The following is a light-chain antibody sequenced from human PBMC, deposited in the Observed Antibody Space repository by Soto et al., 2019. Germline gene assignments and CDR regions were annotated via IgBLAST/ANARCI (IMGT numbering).Light chain of an antibody. CDR2: RAS. CDR3: AAWDDTLNGLV. J-gene: IGLJ2*01. CDR1: SSNIGSNY. V-gene: IGLV1-47*01. Sequence: QAVVTQPPSASGTPGQRVTISCSGSSSNIGSNYVYWYQQVPGTAPRLLMYRASQRPSGVPDRFSGSKSGTSASLAISGRRSEDEADNYCAAWDDTLNGLVFGGGTKVTVL.